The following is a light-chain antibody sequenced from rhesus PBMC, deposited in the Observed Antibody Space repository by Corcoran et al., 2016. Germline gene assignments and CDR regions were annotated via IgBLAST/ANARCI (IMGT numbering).Light chain of an antibody. Sequence: DIQMTQSPSSLSAPVGDTVTITCRASQSISSWLAWYQQKPGKAPKLLMNKASSLQSGVPSRFSGSGSGTDFSLTISTLQPEDFAAYFCLQYSSSPCSFGQGTKVEIK. J-gene: IGKJ2*01. CDR3: LQYSSSPCS. CDR1: QSISSW. CDR2: KAS. V-gene: IGKV1-22*01.